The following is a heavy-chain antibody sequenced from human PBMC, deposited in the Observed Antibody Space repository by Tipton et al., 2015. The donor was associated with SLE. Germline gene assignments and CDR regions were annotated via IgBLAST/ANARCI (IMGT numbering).Heavy chain of an antibody. J-gene: IGHJ2*01. CDR1: GYSISSGYY. Sequence: TLSLTCDVSGYSISSGYYWGWIRQLPGKGLEWIGEINHSGSTNYNPSLKSRVTIPVDTSKNQFSLKLTSVTAADTAVYYCARSRRLRFPINWYFDLWGRGTLVTVSS. V-gene: IGHV4-38-2*01. CDR3: ARSRRLRFPINWYFDL. D-gene: IGHD3-3*01. CDR2: INHSGST.